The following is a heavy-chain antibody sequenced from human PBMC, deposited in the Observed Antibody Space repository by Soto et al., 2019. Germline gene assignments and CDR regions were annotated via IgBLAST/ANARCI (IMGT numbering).Heavy chain of an antibody. CDR1: GYTFTSYA. CDR3: ARDSGSYFYYYGMDV. CDR2: INAGNGNT. V-gene: IGHV1-3*05. Sequence: QVQLVQSGAEEKKPGASVKVSCKASGYTFTSYAMHWVRQAPGQRLEWMGWINAGNGNTKYSQKFQGRVTITRDTSASTAYMELSSLRSEDTAVYYCARDSGSYFYYYGMDVWGQGTTVTVSS. J-gene: IGHJ6*02. D-gene: IGHD1-26*01.